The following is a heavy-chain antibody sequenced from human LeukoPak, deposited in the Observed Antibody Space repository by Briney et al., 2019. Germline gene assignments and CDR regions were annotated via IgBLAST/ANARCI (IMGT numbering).Heavy chain of an antibody. Sequence: GASVKVSCKASGYTFTSYAMNWVRQAPGQGLEWMGIINPSGGSTSYAQKFQGRVTMTRDTSTSTVYMELSSLRSEDTAVYYCARVGAARPFDPWGQGTLVTVSS. CDR3: ARVGAARPFDP. V-gene: IGHV1-46*01. J-gene: IGHJ5*02. CDR2: INPSGGST. D-gene: IGHD6-6*01. CDR1: GYTFTSYA.